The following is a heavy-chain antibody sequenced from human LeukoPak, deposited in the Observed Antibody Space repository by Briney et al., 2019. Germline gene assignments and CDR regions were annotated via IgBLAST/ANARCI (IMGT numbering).Heavy chain of an antibody. J-gene: IGHJ1*01. Sequence: ASVKVSCKASGYTFTSYGTSWVRQAPGQGLEWMGWISAYNGNTNYAQKLQGRVTMTADTSTSTAYMELRSLRSDDTAVYYCARDSSPYYYDSSGYYSGYFQHWGQGTLVTVSS. CDR2: ISAYNGNT. V-gene: IGHV1-18*01. D-gene: IGHD3-22*01. CDR1: GYTFTSYG. CDR3: ARDSSPYYYDSSGYYSGYFQH.